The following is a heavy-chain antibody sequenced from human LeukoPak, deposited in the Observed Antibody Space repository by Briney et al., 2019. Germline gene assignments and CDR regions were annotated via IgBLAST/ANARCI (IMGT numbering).Heavy chain of an antibody. CDR2: ISGSGGST. Sequence: GGSLRLSCAASGFTFSSYAMSRVRQAPGKGLEWVSAISGSGGSTYYADSVKGRFTISRDNSKNTLYLQMNSLRAEDTAVYYCAKAYQLPNYYYYYGMDVWGQGTTVTVSS. CDR3: AKAYQLPNYYYYYGMDV. V-gene: IGHV3-23*01. J-gene: IGHJ6*02. CDR1: GFTFSSYA. D-gene: IGHD2-2*01.